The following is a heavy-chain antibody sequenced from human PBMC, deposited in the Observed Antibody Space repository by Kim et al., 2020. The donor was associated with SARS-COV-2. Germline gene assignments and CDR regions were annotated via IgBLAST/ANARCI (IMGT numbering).Heavy chain of an antibody. V-gene: IGHV3-30*03. Sequence: GGSLRLSCAASGFTFSSYGMHWVRQAPGKGLEWVAVISYDGSNKYYADSVKGRFTISRDNSKNTLYLQMNSLRAEDTAVYYCAAITIFGVVLIFQRCWF. J-gene: IGHJ5*01. CDR1: GFTFSSYG. D-gene: IGHD3-3*01. CDR3: AAITIFGVVLIFQRCWF. CDR2: ISYDGSNK.